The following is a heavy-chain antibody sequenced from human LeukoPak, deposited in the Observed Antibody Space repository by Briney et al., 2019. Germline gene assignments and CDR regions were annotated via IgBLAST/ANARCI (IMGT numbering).Heavy chain of an antibody. CDR3: ARAAYSGSYYADY. V-gene: IGHV4-34*01. J-gene: IGHJ4*02. CDR2: INHSGST. D-gene: IGHD1-26*01. CDR1: GGSFSGYY. Sequence: SETLSLTCAVYGGSFSGYYWSWIRQPPGKGLEWIGEINHSGSTNYNPSLKSRVTISVDTSKNQFSLKLSSVTAADTAVYYCARAAYSGSYYADYWGQGTLVTVSS.